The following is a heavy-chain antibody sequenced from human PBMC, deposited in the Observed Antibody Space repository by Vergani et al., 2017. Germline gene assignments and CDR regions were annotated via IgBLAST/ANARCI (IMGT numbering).Heavy chain of an antibody. J-gene: IGHJ5*02. Sequence: QVQLQESGPGLVKPSETLSLTCTVSGGSISSYYWSWIRQPPGKGLEWIGYISYSGSTNYNPSLKSRVTISVDTSKNQFSLKLSSVTAADTSVYYCARGQLRGNWFDPWGQGTLVTVSS. CDR2: ISYSGST. CDR3: ARGQLRGNWFDP. V-gene: IGHV4-59*01. CDR1: GGSISSYY. D-gene: IGHD1-7*01.